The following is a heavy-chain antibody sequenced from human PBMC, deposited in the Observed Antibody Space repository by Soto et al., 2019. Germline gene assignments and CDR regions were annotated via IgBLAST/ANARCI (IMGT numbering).Heavy chain of an antibody. D-gene: IGHD4-17*01. Sequence: SETLSLTCAVYGGSFSGYYWSWIRQPPGKGLEWIGEINHSGSTNYNPSLKSRVTISVDTSKNQFSLKLSSVTAADTAGYYCARGLTDLDHDYGDYFDYWGQGTLVTVSS. J-gene: IGHJ4*02. V-gene: IGHV4-34*01. CDR1: GGSFSGYY. CDR3: ARGLTDLDHDYGDYFDY. CDR2: INHSGST.